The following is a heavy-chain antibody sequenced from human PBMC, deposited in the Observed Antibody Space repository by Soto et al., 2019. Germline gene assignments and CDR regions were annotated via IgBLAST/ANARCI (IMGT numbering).Heavy chain of an antibody. V-gene: IGHV3-23*01. Sequence: EVQLLESGGGLVQPGGSLRLSCAASGFTFSSYAMSWVRQAPGKGLEWVSAISGSGGSTYYADSVKGRFTISRDNSKNTLYLQMNSLRAEDTGVYYCAKDRTPLGITGTMRWGQGTLVTVSS. D-gene: IGHD1-7*01. CDR1: GFTFSSYA. CDR2: ISGSGGST. CDR3: AKDRTPLGITGTMR. J-gene: IGHJ4*02.